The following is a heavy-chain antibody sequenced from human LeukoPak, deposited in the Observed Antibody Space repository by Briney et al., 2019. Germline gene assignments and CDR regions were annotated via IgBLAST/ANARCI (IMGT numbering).Heavy chain of an antibody. J-gene: IGHJ5*02. CDR2: ISYDGSSK. V-gene: IGHV3-30*03. Sequence: QSGGSLRLSCAASGFTFSSYGMHWVRQAPGKGLEWVAVISYDGSSKYYADSVKGRFTISRDNSKNTLYLQMNSLRAGDTAVYYCAILSAWGQGTLVTVSS. CDR1: GFTFSSYG. CDR3: AILSA.